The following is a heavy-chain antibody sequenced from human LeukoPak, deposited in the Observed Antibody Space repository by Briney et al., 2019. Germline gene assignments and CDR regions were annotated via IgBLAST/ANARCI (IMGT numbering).Heavy chain of an antibody. Sequence: GGSLRLSCAASGFTFSSYGMHWVRQAPGKGLEWVAVISYDGSNKYYADSVKGRFTISRDNSKNTLYLQMNSLRAEDTAVYYCAKDKPLTYCSGGSCSLYYYYGMDVWGQGTTVTVS. J-gene: IGHJ6*02. V-gene: IGHV3-30*18. D-gene: IGHD2-15*01. CDR2: ISYDGSNK. CDR1: GFTFSSYG. CDR3: AKDKPLTYCSGGSCSLYYYYGMDV.